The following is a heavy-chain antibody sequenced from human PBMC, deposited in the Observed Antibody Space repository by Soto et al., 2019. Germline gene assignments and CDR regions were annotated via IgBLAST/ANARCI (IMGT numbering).Heavy chain of an antibody. V-gene: IGHV5-51*01. CDR1: GYSFTSYW. J-gene: IGHJ6*02. CDR2: IYPGDSDT. CDR3: ARSTSPRYYYYGMDV. Sequence: GESLKISCKGSGYSFTSYWIGWVRQMPGKGLEWMGIIYPGDSDTRYSPSFQGQVTISADKSTSTAYLQWSSLKASDTAMYYCARSTSPRYYYYGMDVWGQGTTVTVSS.